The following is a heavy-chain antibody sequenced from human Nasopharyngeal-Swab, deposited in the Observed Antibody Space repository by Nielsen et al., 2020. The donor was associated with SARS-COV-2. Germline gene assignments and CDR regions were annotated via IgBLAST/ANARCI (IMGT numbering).Heavy chain of an antibody. D-gene: IGHD3-16*01. CDR2: IYYSGST. CDR3: ARRVARAPRHEGDYYYGMDV. V-gene: IGHV4-39*01. J-gene: IGHJ6*02. Sequence: PGKGLEWIGSIYYSGSTYYNPSLKSRVTISVDTSKNQFSPKLSSVTAADTAVYYCARRVARAPRHEGDYYYGMDVWGQGTTVTVSS.